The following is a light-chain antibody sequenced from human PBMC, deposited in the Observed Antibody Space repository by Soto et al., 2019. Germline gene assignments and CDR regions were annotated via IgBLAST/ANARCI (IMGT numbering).Light chain of an antibody. V-gene: IGLV1-44*01. CDR2: SNN. CDR1: SSNIASNT. CDR3: AAWDDSLNAVV. Sequence: QSVLTQPPSASGTPGQRVTISCSGSSSNIASNTVNWYQQLPGTAPKLLIYSNNLRPSGVPDRFSGSRSGTSASLAISGLQSEDEADYYCAAWDDSLNAVVFGGGTKVTVL. J-gene: IGLJ2*01.